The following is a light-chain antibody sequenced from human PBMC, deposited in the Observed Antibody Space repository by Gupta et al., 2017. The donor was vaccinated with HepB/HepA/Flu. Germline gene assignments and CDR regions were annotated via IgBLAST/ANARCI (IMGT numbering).Light chain of an antibody. CDR3: QQNNSDPLT. V-gene: IGKV1-5*03. J-gene: IGKJ4*01. CDR1: QSISSW. CDR2: QAS. Sequence: DIQITQSPSTLFASVGDRVTITCRASQSISSWLAWYQQKPGKAPKVLIYQASSLASGVPSRFSGSGSGTEFTLTISRLQPDDFASYYCQQNNSDPLTFGGGTKVE.